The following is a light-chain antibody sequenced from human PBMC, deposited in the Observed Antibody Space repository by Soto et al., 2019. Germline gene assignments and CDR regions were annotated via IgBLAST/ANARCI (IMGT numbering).Light chain of an antibody. CDR2: GND. Sequence: QSVLTQPPPVSRAPGHSVTISCTGSNSTTGSPYGVHWYQQVPGKAPTLLMYGNDYRPSGVPDRSSGSKSASSASLAITGVQAEDEGDYYCQSYDRTLRGYVFGTGTKVTVL. CDR1: NSTTGSPYG. CDR3: QSYDRTLRGYV. V-gene: IGLV1-40*01. J-gene: IGLJ1*01.